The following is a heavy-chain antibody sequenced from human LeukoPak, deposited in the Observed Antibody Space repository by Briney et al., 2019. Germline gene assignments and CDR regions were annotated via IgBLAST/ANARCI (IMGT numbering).Heavy chain of an antibody. J-gene: IGHJ4*02. V-gene: IGHV3-23*01. CDR2: ISGSGGST. CDR1: GFTFSSYA. CDR3: AKDLSYGDGEGP. D-gene: IGHD4-17*01. Sequence: GGSLRLSCAASGFTFSSYAMSWVRQAPGKGLEWVSAISGSGGSTYYADSVKGRFTISGDNSKNTLYLQMNSLRAEDTAVYYCAKDLSYGDGEGPWGQGTLVTVSS.